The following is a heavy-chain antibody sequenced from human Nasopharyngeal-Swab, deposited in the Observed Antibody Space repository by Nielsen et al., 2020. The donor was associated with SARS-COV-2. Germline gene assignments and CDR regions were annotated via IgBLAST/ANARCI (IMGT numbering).Heavy chain of an antibody. CDR2: IYYSGST. CDR3: ARGWGQWLVPSDYYFDY. Sequence: SETLSLTCAVYGGSFSGYYWSWIRQPPGKGLEWIGSIYYSGSTYYNPSLKSRVTISVDTSKNQFSLKLSSVTAADTAVYYCARGWGQWLVPSDYYFDYWGQGTLVTVSS. CDR1: GGSFSGYY. J-gene: IGHJ4*02. V-gene: IGHV4-34*01. D-gene: IGHD6-19*01.